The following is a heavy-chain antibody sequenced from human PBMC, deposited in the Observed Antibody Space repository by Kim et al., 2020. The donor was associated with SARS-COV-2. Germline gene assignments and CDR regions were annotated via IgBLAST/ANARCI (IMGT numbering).Heavy chain of an antibody. D-gene: IGHD2-2*01. CDR3: ATRNCSSTSCSPHYFDY. J-gene: IGHJ4*02. CDR2: IYYSGST. Sequence: SETLSLTCTVSGGSISSYYWSWIRQPPGKGLEWIGYIYYSGSTNYNLSLKSRVTISVDTSKNQFSLKLSSVNAADTAVYYCATRNCSSTSCSPHYFDYWGQGTLVTVSS. CDR1: GGSISSYY. V-gene: IGHV4-59*08.